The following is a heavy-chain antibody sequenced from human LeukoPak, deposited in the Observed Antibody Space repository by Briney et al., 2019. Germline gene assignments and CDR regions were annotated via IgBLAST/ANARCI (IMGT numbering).Heavy chain of an antibody. V-gene: IGHV3-23*01. D-gene: IGHD1-26*01. CDR1: GFIFNNYA. CDR2: LSGSGGTT. J-gene: IGHJ4*02. Sequence: PGGSLRLSCAGSGFIFNNYAMSRVRQAPGKGLEWVSALSGSGGTTYYADSVKGRFTISRDNSKNRLYLQMNSLRAEDTAVYYCAKALVGATFIFDNWGQGTLVTVSS. CDR3: AKALVGATFIFDN.